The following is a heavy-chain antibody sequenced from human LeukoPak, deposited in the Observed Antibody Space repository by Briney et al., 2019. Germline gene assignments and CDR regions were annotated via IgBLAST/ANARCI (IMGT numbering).Heavy chain of an antibody. J-gene: IGHJ4*02. Sequence: ASVNVSCKASVYTFTGYYMHWVRQAPGQGLEWMGWINPNSGGTNYAQKFQGRVTMTRDTSISTAYMELSRLRSDDTAVYYCASIPSRAVAATPPDWGQGTLVTVSS. CDR2: INPNSGGT. CDR3: ASIPSRAVAATPPD. V-gene: IGHV1-2*02. CDR1: VYTFTGYY. D-gene: IGHD6-19*01.